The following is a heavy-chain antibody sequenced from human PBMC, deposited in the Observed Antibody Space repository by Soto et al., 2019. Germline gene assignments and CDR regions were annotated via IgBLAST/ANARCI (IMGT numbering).Heavy chain of an antibody. CDR2: IRWDSDK. CDR3: AHIGDWNYEGV. CDR1: GFSLSTSEVG. Sequence: QITLKESGPTLVKPTQTLTLTCTFSGFSLSTSEVGVSWIRQPPGKALEWLALIRWDSDKRYSPSLKSRLTITKDTSKSQVVLTMTNMDRVDTATYYCAHIGDWNYEGVWGQGILVTVSS. V-gene: IGHV2-5*02. D-gene: IGHD1-7*01. J-gene: IGHJ4*02.